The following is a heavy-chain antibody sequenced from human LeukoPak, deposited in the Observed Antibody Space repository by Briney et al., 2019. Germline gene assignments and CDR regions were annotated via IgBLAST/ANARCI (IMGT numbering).Heavy chain of an antibody. V-gene: IGHV1-2*02. D-gene: IGHD1-26*01. Sequence: ASVKVSCKVSGYTLTELSMHWVRQAPGKGLEWMGWINPNSGGTNYAQKFQGRVTMTRDTSISTAYMELSRLRSEDTAVYYCARDQSGEWELLSGWWFDPWGQGTLVTVSS. J-gene: IGHJ5*02. CDR3: ARDQSGEWELLSGWWFDP. CDR2: INPNSGGT. CDR1: GYTLTELS.